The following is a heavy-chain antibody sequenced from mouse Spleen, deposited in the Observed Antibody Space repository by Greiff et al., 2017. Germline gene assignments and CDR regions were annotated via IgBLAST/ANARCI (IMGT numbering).Heavy chain of an antibody. Sequence: QVQLKESGPGLVAPSQSLSITCTISGFSLTSYGVHWVRQPPGKGLEWLVVIWSDGSTTYNSALKSRLSISKDNSKSQVFLKVNSLQADDTAMYYCARHYSPYYAMDYWGQGTSVTVSS. D-gene: IGHD2-12*01. CDR3: ARHYSPYYAMDY. CDR1: GFSLTSYG. J-gene: IGHJ4*01. CDR2: IWSDGST. V-gene: IGHV2-6-1*01.